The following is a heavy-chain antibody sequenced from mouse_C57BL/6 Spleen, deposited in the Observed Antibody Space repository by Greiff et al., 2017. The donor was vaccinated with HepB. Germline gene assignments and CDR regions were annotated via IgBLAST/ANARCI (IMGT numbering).Heavy chain of an antibody. CDR2: VYPGSGSI. Sequence: VQLQQSGAELVKPGASVKLSCKASGYTFTEYTIHWVKQRSGQGLEWIGWVYPGSGSIKYNEKFKDKATLTADKSSSPVYMELSRLTSEDSAVYFCARLADDYDGYYFDYWGQGTTLTVSS. D-gene: IGHD2-4*01. CDR1: GYTFTEYT. J-gene: IGHJ2*01. V-gene: IGHV1-62-2*01. CDR3: ARLADDYDGYYFDY.